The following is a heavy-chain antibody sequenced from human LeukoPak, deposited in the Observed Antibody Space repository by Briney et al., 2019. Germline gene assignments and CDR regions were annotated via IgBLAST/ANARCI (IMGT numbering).Heavy chain of an antibody. D-gene: IGHD6-19*01. CDR2: VGGDGSTT. Sequence: PGGSLRLSCSASGFTFRGYAMHWVRQAPGQGLEYVSVVGGDGSTTHYADFVQGRFTISRDNSKDTAYLQMSSLRPEDTAVYYCVLGGFYSSGWHYLDYWGQGTLVTVSS. V-gene: IGHV3-64D*06. CDR1: GFTFRGYA. CDR3: VLGGFYSSGWHYLDY. J-gene: IGHJ4*02.